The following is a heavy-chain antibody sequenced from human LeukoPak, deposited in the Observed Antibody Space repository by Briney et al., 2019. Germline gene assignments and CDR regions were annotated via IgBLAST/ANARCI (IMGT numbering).Heavy chain of an antibody. CDR3: ATQPRAAYFYDSSGYY. D-gene: IGHD3-22*01. J-gene: IGHJ4*02. Sequence: GSLRLSCAASGFNFRKYWMQWVRQVPGKGLVWVSEINPDGDYSGHSNSVRGRFTISRDNAKNTLYLQMTSLSAEDTAVYYCATQPRAAYFYDSSGYYWGQGTLVTVSS. V-gene: IGHV3-74*01. CDR2: INPDGDYS. CDR1: GFNFRKYW.